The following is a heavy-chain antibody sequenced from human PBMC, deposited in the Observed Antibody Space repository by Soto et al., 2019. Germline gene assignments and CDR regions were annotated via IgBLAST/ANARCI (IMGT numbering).Heavy chain of an antibody. Sequence: QVQLVQSGAEVKKPGASVKVSCKASGYTFTSYYMHWVRQAPGQGLEWMGIINPSGGSTSYAQKFQGRVTMTRDTSTSTVYMELSSLRSEDTAVYYCARDYSSSWKAYYFDYWGQGTLVTVSS. J-gene: IGHJ4*02. D-gene: IGHD6-13*01. CDR1: GYTFTSYY. V-gene: IGHV1-46*03. CDR2: INPSGGST. CDR3: ARDYSSSWKAYYFDY.